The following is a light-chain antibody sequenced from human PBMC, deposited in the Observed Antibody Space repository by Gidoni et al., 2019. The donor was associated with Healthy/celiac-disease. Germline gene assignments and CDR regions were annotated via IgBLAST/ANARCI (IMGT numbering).Light chain of an antibody. CDR2: AAS. J-gene: IGKJ1*01. Sequence: DIQMTQSPSSLSASVGDRVTITCRASQSISSYLNWYQQKPGKAPKLLIYAASSLQSGVPSRFSGSGSGTDFTLTISSLQPDDLATYYCQQSYSTPQRTFXQXTKVEIK. V-gene: IGKV1-39*01. CDR3: QQSYSTPQRT. CDR1: QSISSY.